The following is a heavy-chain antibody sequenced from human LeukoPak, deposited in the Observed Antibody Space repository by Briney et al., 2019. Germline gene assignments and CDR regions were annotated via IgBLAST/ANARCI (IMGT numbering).Heavy chain of an antibody. CDR1: GFTFSTYG. CDR3: AKDSVQLWLHAFDI. J-gene: IGHJ3*02. D-gene: IGHD5-18*01. V-gene: IGHV3-30*02. Sequence: GGSLRLSCAASGFTFSTYGMHWVRQAPGKGLEWVAFIRYDGRNKYYADSVKGRFTISRDNSKNTLCLQMNSLRAEDTAVYYCAKDSVQLWLHAFDIWGQGTMVTVSS. CDR2: IRYDGRNK.